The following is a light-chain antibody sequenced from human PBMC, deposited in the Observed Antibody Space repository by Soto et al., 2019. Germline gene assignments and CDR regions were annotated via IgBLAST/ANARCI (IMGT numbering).Light chain of an antibody. CDR3: QQYASYSPT. CDR1: QSINNW. J-gene: IGKJ1*01. Sequence: DIQMTQSPSTQPASVGARFAITCRASQSINNWLAWYQLKPGKAPKVMIYDASTLESGVPSRFSGSGYGTEFNLTISSLQPDDFATYYCQQYASYSPTFGQGTKVDIK. CDR2: DAS. V-gene: IGKV1-5*01.